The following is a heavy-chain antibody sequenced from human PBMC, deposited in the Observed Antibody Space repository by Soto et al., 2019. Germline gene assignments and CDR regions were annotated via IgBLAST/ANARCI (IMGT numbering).Heavy chain of an antibody. CDR1: GFTFSSYS. V-gene: IGHV3-21*01. CDR3: ARDEFLAARPNTY. D-gene: IGHD6-6*01. CDR2: ISSSSSYI. J-gene: IGHJ4*02. Sequence: EVQLVESGGGLVKPGGSLRLSCAASGFTFSSYSMNWVRQAPGKGLEWVSSISSSSSYIYYADSVKGRFTISRDNAKNSLYLQMNSLRAEDTAVYYCARDEFLAARPNTYWGQGTLVTVSS.